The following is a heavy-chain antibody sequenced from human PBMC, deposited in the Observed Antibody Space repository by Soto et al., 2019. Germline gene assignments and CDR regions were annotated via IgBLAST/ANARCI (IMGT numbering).Heavy chain of an antibody. Sequence: QITLKESGPTLVKPTQTLTLTCTLSGFSVSSSGVGVGWIRQPPGKALEWLALIYWDDSQRYSPSLRGRLTLAKDTAKNQVVLTMTDMDPTDTATYICARDTSMDPYYFDYWGQGTLVTVSS. J-gene: IGHJ4*02. D-gene: IGHD5-18*01. V-gene: IGHV2-5*02. CDR3: ARDTSMDPYYFDY. CDR1: GFSVSSSGVG. CDR2: IYWDDSQ.